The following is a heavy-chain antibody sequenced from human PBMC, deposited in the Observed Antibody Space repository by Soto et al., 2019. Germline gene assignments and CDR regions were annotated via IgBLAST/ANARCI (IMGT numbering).Heavy chain of an antibody. D-gene: IGHD3-3*01. V-gene: IGHV1-69*13. CDR2: IIPIFGTA. J-gene: IGHJ4*02. CDR1: GGTFSSYA. Sequence: SVKVSCKASGGTFSSYAISWVRQAPGQGLEWMGGIIPIFGTANYAQKFQGRVTITADESTSTAYMELSSLRSEDTAVYYCARTDNYDFWSGYGAHFDYWGQGTLVTVSS. CDR3: ARTDNYDFWSGYGAHFDY.